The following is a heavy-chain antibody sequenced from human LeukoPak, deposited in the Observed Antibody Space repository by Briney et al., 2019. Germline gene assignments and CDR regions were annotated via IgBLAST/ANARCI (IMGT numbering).Heavy chain of an antibody. CDR3: ARDELLNRNWFDP. D-gene: IGHD3-10*01. V-gene: IGHV3-53*01. CDR1: GFTVSSDS. J-gene: IGHJ5*02. Sequence: SGGSLRLSCTVSGFTVSSDSMSWVRQAPGKGLEWVSFIYSGGSTHYSDSVKGRFTISRDNSKNTLYLQMNSLRAEDTAFYYCARDELLNRNWFDPWGQGTLVTVSS. CDR2: IYSGGST.